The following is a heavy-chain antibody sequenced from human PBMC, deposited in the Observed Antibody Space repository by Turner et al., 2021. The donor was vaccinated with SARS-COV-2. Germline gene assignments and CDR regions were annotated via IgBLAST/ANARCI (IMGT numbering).Heavy chain of an antibody. D-gene: IGHD3-22*01. CDR2: ISSSSSYI. CDR3: ARWDNYYDSSGYYPDAFDI. J-gene: IGHJ3*02. Sequence: EVQLVESGGGLVKPGGSLRLFCAASGFALSSYSMNWVRQAPGKGLEWVSSISSSSSYIYYADSVKGRFTISRDNAKNSLYLQMNSLRAEDTAVYYCARWDNYYDSSGYYPDAFDIWGQGTMVTVSS. V-gene: IGHV3-21*01. CDR1: GFALSSYS.